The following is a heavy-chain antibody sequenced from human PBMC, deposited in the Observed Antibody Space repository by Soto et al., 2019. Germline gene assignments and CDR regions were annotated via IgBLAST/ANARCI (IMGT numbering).Heavy chain of an antibody. D-gene: IGHD5-12*01. Sequence: ASVKVSCKASGYTFTGYYMHWVRQAPGQGLEWMGWINPSGGSTTYAQKFQGRVTMTRDTSTSTVYMELSSLRSEDTAVYYCARGDIVAIFGMDVWGQGTTVTVSS. CDR2: INPSGGST. J-gene: IGHJ6*02. CDR3: ARGDIVAIFGMDV. V-gene: IGHV1-46*01. CDR1: GYTFTGYY.